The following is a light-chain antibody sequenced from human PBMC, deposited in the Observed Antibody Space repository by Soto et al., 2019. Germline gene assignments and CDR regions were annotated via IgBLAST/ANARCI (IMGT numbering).Light chain of an antibody. CDR3: SSYAGSNMGV. Sequence: QSVLTHPPSASGSPGPSVTISCTGTSSDVGGYNYVSWYQQHPGKAPKLMIYEVSKRPSGVPDRFSGSKSGNTASLTVSGLQAEDEADYYCSSYAGSNMGVFGTGTKATVL. V-gene: IGLV2-8*01. CDR2: EVS. J-gene: IGLJ1*01. CDR1: SSDVGGYNY.